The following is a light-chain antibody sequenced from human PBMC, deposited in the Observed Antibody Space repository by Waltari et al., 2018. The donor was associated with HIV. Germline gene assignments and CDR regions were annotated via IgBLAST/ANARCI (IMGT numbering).Light chain of an antibody. J-gene: IGLJ2*01. V-gene: IGLV1-40*01. CDR2: GNS. CDR1: SSNIGAGFD. CDR3: QSYDASLSGVI. Sequence: QSVLTPPPSVSGAPGQRVTISCTGSSSNIGAGFDVHWYQQLPGTAPKLLIYGNSNRPTGGPDRVSGSKSGTSASLAITGLQAEDEADYYCQSYDASLSGVIFGGGTELTVL.